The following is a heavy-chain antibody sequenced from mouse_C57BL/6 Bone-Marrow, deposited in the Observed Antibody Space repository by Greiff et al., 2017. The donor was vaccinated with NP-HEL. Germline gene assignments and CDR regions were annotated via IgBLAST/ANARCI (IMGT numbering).Heavy chain of an antibody. D-gene: IGHD2-4*01. CDR3: ARGLPFYYFDY. Sequence: EVKVVESGGGLVQPGESLKLSCESNEYEFPSHDMSWVRKTPEKRLELVAAINSDGGSTYYPDTMERRFIISIDNTKKTLYLQMSSLRSEDTALYYCARGLPFYYFDYWGQGTTLTVSS. CDR2: INSDGGST. V-gene: IGHV5-2*01. J-gene: IGHJ2*01. CDR1: EYEFPSHD.